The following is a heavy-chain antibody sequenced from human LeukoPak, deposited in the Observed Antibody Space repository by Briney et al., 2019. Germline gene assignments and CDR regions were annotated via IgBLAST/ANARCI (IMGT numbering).Heavy chain of an antibody. Sequence: GGSLRLSCAASGFTFSSYTMNWVRQAPGKGLEWVSSFSSRSTYIYYADSVKGRFTISRDNAKNSLYLQMNGLRAEDTAVYYCARNLPAADYWGQGTLVTVSS. CDR1: GFTFSSYT. J-gene: IGHJ4*02. V-gene: IGHV3-21*01. CDR2: FSSRSTYI. D-gene: IGHD2-2*01. CDR3: ARNLPAADY.